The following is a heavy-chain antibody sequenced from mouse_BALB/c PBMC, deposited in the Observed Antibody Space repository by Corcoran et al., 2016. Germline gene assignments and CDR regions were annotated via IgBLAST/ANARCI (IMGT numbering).Heavy chain of an antibody. CDR3: SRAGIYDGYHYFYY. D-gene: IGHD2-3*01. CDR2: INPYNGAT. V-gene: IGHV1-26*01. J-gene: IGHJ2*01. Sequence: EVQLQQSGPELVKPGAAVKISCKASGYSFTGYYMHWVKQSHVKSLEWIGRINPYNGATSYNQNFKDKASLTVDKSSSTAYMELHSRTSEDSADDDCSRAGIYDGYHYFYYGGQGTMLTASS. CDR1: GYSFTGYY.